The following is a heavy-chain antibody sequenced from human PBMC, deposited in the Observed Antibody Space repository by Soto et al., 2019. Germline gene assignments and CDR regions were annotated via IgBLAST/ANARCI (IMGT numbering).Heavy chain of an antibody. Sequence: GGSLRLSCAASGFTFSSYAMSWVRQAPGKGLEWVSAISGSGGSTYYADSVKDRFTISRDNSKNTLYLQMNSLRAEDTAVYYCAKDRPQDIVVVVAATPDAFDIWGQGTMVTVSS. CDR2: ISGSGGST. V-gene: IGHV3-23*01. CDR3: AKDRPQDIVVVVAATPDAFDI. D-gene: IGHD2-15*01. J-gene: IGHJ3*02. CDR1: GFTFSSYA.